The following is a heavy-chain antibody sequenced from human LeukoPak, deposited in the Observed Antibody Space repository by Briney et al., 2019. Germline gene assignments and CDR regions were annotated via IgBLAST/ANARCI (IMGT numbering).Heavy chain of an antibody. V-gene: IGHV1-2*02. CDR3: ARDRGYDSALDY. D-gene: IGHD5-12*01. J-gene: IGHJ4*02. Sequence: GASVKVSCKASGYTFTGYYMHWVRQAPGHGLEWMGWINPNSGGTNYAQKFQCRVTMTRDTSISTAYMELSRLRSDDTAVYYCARDRGYDSALDYWGQGTLVTVSS. CDR1: GYTFTGYY. CDR2: INPNSGGT.